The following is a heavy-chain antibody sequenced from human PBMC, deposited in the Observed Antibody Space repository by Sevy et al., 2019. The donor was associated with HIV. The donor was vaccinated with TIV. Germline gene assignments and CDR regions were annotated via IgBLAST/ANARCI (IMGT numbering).Heavy chain of an antibody. J-gene: IGHJ5*02. CDR2: IRSKGYGGTT. V-gene: IGHV3-49*03. D-gene: IGHD6-19*01. CDR1: GFTFGDYA. CDR3: SKQWLDTQDYNWFDP. Sequence: GGFLRLSCTASGFTFGDYAMSWFRQAPGKGLEWVGFIRSKGYGGTTEYAASVKGRFTISRDDSKSIAYLQMSSLKIEDSAVYYCSKQWLDTQDYNWFDPWGQGTQVAVSS.